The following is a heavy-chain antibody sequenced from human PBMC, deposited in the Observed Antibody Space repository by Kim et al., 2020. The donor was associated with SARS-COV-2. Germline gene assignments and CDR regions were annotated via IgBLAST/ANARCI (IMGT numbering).Heavy chain of an antibody. CDR3: ARDSTRGYQLLSFDI. CDR2: IYYSGST. Sequence: SETLSLTCTVSGGSISSGGYYWSWIRQHPGKGLEWIGYIYYSGSTYYNPSLKSRVTISVNTSKNQFSLKLSSVTAADTAVYYCARDSTRGYQLLSFDIWGQGTMVTASS. V-gene: IGHV4-31*03. CDR1: GGSISSGGYY. D-gene: IGHD2-2*01. J-gene: IGHJ3*02.